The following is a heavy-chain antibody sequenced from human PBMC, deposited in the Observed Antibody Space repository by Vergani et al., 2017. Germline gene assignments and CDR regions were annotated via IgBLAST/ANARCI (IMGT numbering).Heavy chain of an antibody. Sequence: EVQLVQSGAEVKKPGESLTISCKGSGYSFTSYWIGWVRQMPGKGLEWMGIIYPGDSDTRYSPSFQGQVTISADKSISTAYLQWSSLKASDTAMYYCARHRGWGLVVVAATPWYYYYGMDVWGQGTTVTVSS. D-gene: IGHD2-15*01. J-gene: IGHJ6*02. V-gene: IGHV5-51*01. CDR1: GYSFTSYW. CDR3: ARHRGWGLVVVAATPWYYYYGMDV. CDR2: IYPGDSDT.